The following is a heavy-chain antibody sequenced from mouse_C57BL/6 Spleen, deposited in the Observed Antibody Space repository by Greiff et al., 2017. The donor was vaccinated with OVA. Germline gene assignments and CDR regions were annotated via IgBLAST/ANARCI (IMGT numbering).Heavy chain of an antibody. CDR2: INPSNGGT. Sequence: QVQLQQPGTELVKPGASVKLSCTASGYTFTSYWMHWVKQRPGQGLEWIGNINPSNGGTNYNEKFKSKATLTVDTPSSTAYVQLSSLTSEDSAVYYCARLRIYDGPLGGFAYWGQGTLVTVSA. CDR1: GYTFTSYW. V-gene: IGHV1-53*01. D-gene: IGHD2-3*01. CDR3: ARLRIYDGPLGGFAY. J-gene: IGHJ3*01.